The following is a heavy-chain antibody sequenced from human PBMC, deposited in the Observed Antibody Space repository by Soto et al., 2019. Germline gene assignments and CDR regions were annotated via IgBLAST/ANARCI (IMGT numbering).Heavy chain of an antibody. V-gene: IGHV3-66*01. J-gene: IGHJ6*02. CDR1: GFTVSTDW. CDR2: IKSGGNT. CDR3: VRENYYYGMDV. Sequence: GGSLRLSCAASGFTVSTDWMYWVRQAPGKGLEWVSVIKSGGNTNYADSVEGRFTISRDNSKNTVYLQMNSLRGEDTAVYYCVRENYYYGMDVWGQGTRVTSP.